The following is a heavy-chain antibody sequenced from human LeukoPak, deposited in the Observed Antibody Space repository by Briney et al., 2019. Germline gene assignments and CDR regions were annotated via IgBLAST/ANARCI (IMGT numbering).Heavy chain of an antibody. CDR3: AKGIVGATRNLDS. Sequence: PGGSLRLSCAASGFTFSSYAMSWVRQAPGKGLEWVSGISGSGGSTFYADSVKGRFTISRDNSENTLYLQMNGLRAGGTAVYYCAKGIVGATRNLDSWGQGTLVTVSS. CDR2: ISGSGGST. CDR1: GFTFSSYA. V-gene: IGHV3-23*01. J-gene: IGHJ4*02. D-gene: IGHD1-26*01.